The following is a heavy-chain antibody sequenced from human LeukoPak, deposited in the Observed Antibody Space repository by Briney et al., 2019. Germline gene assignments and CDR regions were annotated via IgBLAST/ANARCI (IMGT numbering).Heavy chain of an antibody. CDR2: VNQGGTEK. CDR1: GFTFSSQW. D-gene: IGHD3-10*02. J-gene: IGHJ6*04. CDR3: AELGITMIGGV. V-gene: IGHV3-7*01. Sequence: GGSLRLSCAASGFTFSSQWMSWVRQAPGKGLEWVANVNQGGTEKYYVDSVKGRFTISRDNAKNSLYLQMNSLRAEDTAVYYCAELGITMIGGVWGKGTTVTISS.